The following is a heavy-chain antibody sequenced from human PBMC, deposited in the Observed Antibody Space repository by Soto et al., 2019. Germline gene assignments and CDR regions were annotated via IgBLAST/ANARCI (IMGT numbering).Heavy chain of an antibody. J-gene: IGHJ6*02. Sequence: SVKVSCKASGGTFSSYAISWVRQAPGQGPEWMGGIIPIFGTANYAQKFQGRVTITADGSTSTAYMELSSLRSEDTAVYYCARDTRPAYGPIQYYYGMDVWGQGTTVTVSS. CDR2: IIPIFGTA. CDR1: GGTFSSYA. D-gene: IGHD4-17*01. V-gene: IGHV1-69*13. CDR3: ARDTRPAYGPIQYYYGMDV.